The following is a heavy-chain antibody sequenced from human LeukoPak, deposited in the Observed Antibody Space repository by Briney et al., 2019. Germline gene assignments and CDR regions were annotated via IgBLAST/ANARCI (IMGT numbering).Heavy chain of an antibody. J-gene: IGHJ6*02. CDR2: ISGSGGST. CDR3: AKGRVVANYYYYYVMDV. D-gene: IGHD2-15*01. Sequence: GGSLRLSCAASGFTFSSYAMSWVRQAPGKGLEWVSAISGSGGSTYYADSVKGRFTISRDNSKNTLYLQMNSLRAEDTAVYYCAKGRVVANYYYYYVMDVWGQGTTVTVSS. V-gene: IGHV3-23*01. CDR1: GFTFSSYA.